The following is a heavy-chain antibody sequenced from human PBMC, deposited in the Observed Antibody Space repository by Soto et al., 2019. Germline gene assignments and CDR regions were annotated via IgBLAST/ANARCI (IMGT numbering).Heavy chain of an antibody. Sequence: QVQLVQSGAEVKKPGSSVKVSCKASGGTFSSYAISWVRQAPGQGLEWMGGIIPIFGTANYAQKFQGRVTIPADESTSKAYMELSGLRAEDTAVYYCARDRAYCGGDCRSITVPRFDYWGQGTLVTVSS. V-gene: IGHV1-69*12. D-gene: IGHD2-21*02. CDR1: GGTFSSYA. J-gene: IGHJ4*02. CDR3: ARDRAYCGGDCRSITVPRFDY. CDR2: IIPIFGTA.